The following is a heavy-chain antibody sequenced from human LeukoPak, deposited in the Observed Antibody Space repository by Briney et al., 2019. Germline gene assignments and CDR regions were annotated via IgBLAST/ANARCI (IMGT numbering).Heavy chain of an antibody. D-gene: IGHD4-11*01. V-gene: IGHV4-59*08. Sequence: PSETLSLTCTVSGGSINNDYWSWIRQPPGKGLEWIGYIYYIGGTNYNPSLKSRVTISLDTSKNQFSLNLRSVTAADTAVYYCARRSNYMDVWGKGTTVTVSS. J-gene: IGHJ6*03. CDR2: IYYIGGT. CDR3: ARRSNYMDV. CDR1: GGSINNDY.